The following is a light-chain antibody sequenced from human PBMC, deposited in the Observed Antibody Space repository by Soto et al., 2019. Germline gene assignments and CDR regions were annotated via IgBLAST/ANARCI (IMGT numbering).Light chain of an antibody. Sequence: DIQMTQSPSTLSASVGDRVTITCRASQSISSWLAWYQQKPGKAPKLLLYTASSLEDGVPSRFSGSGSGTDFTLTISRLHPDDFATYYCQQYNSYWTFGQGTRVEI. CDR3: QQYNSYWT. J-gene: IGKJ1*01. CDR2: TAS. CDR1: QSISSW. V-gene: IGKV1-5*03.